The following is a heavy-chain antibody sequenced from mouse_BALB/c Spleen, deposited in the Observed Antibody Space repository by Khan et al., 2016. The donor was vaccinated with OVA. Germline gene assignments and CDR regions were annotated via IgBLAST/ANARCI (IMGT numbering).Heavy chain of an antibody. CDR1: GYSITSDYA. V-gene: IGHV3-2*02. D-gene: IGHD1-1*01. CDR2: ISYSGST. J-gene: IGHJ2*01. CDR3: ASTILYYYCSNFEGYYFDY. Sequence: EVQLQESGPGLVKPSQSLSLTCTVTGYSITSDYAWNWIRQFPGNKLEWMGYISYSGSTAYNPSLKSRISITRDNSKNPVFLQLNSATTEDTATSYCASTILYYYCSNFEGYYFDYWGQGTTLTVSS.